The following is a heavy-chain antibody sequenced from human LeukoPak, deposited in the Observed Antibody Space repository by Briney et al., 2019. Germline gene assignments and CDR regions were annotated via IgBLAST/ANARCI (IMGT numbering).Heavy chain of an antibody. J-gene: IGHJ4*02. Sequence: GGSLRLSCAASGFTFSSYSMNWVRQAPGKGLEWVSYISSSSSTIYYADSVKGRFTISRDNAKNSLYLQMNSLRAEDTAVYYCAKGSYYDSSGSFYFDYWGQGTLVTVSS. CDR1: GFTFSSYS. CDR3: AKGSYYDSSGSFYFDY. D-gene: IGHD3-22*01. V-gene: IGHV3-48*01. CDR2: ISSSSSTI.